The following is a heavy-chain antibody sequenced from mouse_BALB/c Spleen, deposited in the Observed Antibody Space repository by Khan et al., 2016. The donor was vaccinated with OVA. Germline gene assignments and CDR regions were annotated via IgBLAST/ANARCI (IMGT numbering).Heavy chain of an antibody. CDR1: GYTFTSYW. CDR3: ARSNYCVSGLYAMDY. V-gene: IGHV1S41*01. D-gene: IGHD1-3*01. CDR2: IAPGSGST. Sequence: DLVMPGAAVTLSCKASGYTFTSYWINWIKQRPGQGLEWIGRIAPGSGSTSSNDMFKGKATLTVDASSSTAYIQLSSLSSEDSAVYFCARSNYCVSGLYAMDYWGQGTSVTVSS. J-gene: IGHJ4*01.